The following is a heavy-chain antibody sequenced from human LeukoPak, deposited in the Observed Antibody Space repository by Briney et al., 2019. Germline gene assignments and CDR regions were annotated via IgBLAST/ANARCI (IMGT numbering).Heavy chain of an antibody. CDR3: ANALMYYDILTGYPLEL. V-gene: IGHV3-23*01. CDR1: GFTFSSYG. Sequence: PGGSLRLSCAASGFTFSSYGMSWVRQAPGRGLEWVSAICGSGGSTFHADSVKGRFTISRDNSKNTLYLQMNSLRAEDAAVYYCANALMYYDILTGYPLELWGQGTLVTVSS. CDR2: ICGSGGST. J-gene: IGHJ4*02. D-gene: IGHD3-9*01.